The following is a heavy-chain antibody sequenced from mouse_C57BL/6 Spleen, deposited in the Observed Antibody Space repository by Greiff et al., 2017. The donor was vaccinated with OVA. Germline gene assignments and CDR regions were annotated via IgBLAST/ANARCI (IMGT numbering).Heavy chain of an antibody. CDR1: GYSITSGYY. CDR3: ARDRANWHFDY. CDR2: ISYDGSN. D-gene: IGHD4-1*01. Sequence: EVQRVESGPGLVKPSQSLSLTCSVTGYSITSGYYWNWIRQFPGNKLEWMGYISYDGSNNYNPSLKNRISITRDTSKNQFFLKLNSVTTEDTATDYCARDRANWHFDYWGQGTTLTVSS. V-gene: IGHV3-6*01. J-gene: IGHJ2*01.